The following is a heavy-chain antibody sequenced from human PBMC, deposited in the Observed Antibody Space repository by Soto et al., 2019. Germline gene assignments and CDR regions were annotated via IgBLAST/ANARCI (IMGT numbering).Heavy chain of an antibody. Sequence: GESLKISCKGSGYSFTSYWIGWVRQMPGKGLEWMGIIYPGDSDTRYSPSFQGQATISADKSISTAYLQWSSLKASDTAMYYCATNQGKYSSSWSVDYWGQGTLVTVSS. CDR3: ATNQGKYSSSWSVDY. CDR2: IYPGDSDT. J-gene: IGHJ4*02. V-gene: IGHV5-51*01. CDR1: GYSFTSYW. D-gene: IGHD6-13*01.